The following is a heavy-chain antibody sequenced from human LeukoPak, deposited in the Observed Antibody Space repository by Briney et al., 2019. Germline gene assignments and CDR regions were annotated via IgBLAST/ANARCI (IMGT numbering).Heavy chain of an antibody. CDR1: GGSISSYY. J-gene: IGHJ5*02. CDR2: IYYSGST. V-gene: IGHV4-59*01. Sequence: SETLSLTCTVPGGSISSYYWSWIRQPPGKGLEWTGYIYYSGSTNYNPSLKSRVTISVDTSKNQFSLKLSSVTAADTAVYYCARESSSWYGRGFDPWGQGTLVTVSS. CDR3: ARESSSWYGRGFDP. D-gene: IGHD6-13*01.